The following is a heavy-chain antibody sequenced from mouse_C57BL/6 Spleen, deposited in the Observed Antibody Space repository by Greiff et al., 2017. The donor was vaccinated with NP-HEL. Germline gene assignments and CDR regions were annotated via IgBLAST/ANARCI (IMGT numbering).Heavy chain of an antibody. J-gene: IGHJ3*01. D-gene: IGHD1-2*01. CDR2: IYPGDGDT. Sequence: QVQLQQSGAELVKPGASVKISCKASGYAFSSYWMNWVKQRPGQGLAWIGQIYPGDGDTNYNGKFKGKATLTADKSSSTAYMQLSSLTSEASAVYISARTDGFPAWYADWGQGTLVTVSA. V-gene: IGHV1-80*01. CDR1: GYAFSSYW. CDR3: ARTDGFPAWYAD.